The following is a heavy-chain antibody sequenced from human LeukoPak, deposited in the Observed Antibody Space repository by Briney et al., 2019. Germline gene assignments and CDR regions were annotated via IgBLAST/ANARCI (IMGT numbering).Heavy chain of an antibody. Sequence: GRSLRLSCAASGLTFSSYAMHWVRQAPGKGLEWVAVISYDGSNKYYADSVKGRFTISRDNSKNTLYLQMNSLRAEDTAVYYCARAPRAMVRGVIISYGMDVWGKGTTVTVSS. J-gene: IGHJ6*04. CDR1: GLTFSSYA. D-gene: IGHD3-10*01. CDR3: ARAPRAMVRGVIISYGMDV. V-gene: IGHV3-30*04. CDR2: ISYDGSNK.